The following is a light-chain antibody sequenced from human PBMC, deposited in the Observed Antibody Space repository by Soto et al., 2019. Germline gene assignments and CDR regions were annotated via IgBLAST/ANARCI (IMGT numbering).Light chain of an antibody. V-gene: IGKV3-20*01. CDR3: QQYGDSPT. CDR2: DVS. J-gene: IGKJ1*01. Sequence: EIVMTQSPATLSVSPGERVTLSCRASQSVSNNLAWYQQKPGQAPRLLIYDVSSRATGIPDRFSGSGSGTDFTLTISRLEPEDFAVYYCQQYGDSPTFGQGTKVDIK. CDR1: QSVSNN.